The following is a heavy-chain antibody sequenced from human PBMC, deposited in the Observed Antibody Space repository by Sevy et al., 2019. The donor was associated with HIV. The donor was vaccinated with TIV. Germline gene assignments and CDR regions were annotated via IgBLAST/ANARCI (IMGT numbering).Heavy chain of an antibody. V-gene: IGHV1-18*01. Sequence: ASVKVSCKASGYTFTSYGISWVRQAPGQGLEWMGWISAYNGNTNYAQKLQGRVTMTTDTSTSTAYLERRSLGSDDTAVYYCARDQGSRYSSGWYDYGGQGTLVTVS. CDR1: GYTFTSYG. J-gene: IGHJ4*02. CDR3: ARDQGSRYSSGWYDY. CDR2: ISAYNGNT. D-gene: IGHD6-19*01.